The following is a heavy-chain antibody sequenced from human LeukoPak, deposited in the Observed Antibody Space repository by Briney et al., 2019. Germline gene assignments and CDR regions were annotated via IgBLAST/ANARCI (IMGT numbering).Heavy chain of an antibody. D-gene: IGHD3-3*01. CDR3: ARSYYDFWSGYYDY. J-gene: IGHJ4*02. CDR2: ISGSGGST. CDR1: GFTFSDYY. V-gene: IGHV3-23*01. Sequence: GGSLRLSCAASGFTFSDYYMSWLRQAPGKGLEWVSAISGSGGSTYYADSVKGRFTISRDNSKNTLYLQMNSLRAEDTAVYYCARSYYDFWSGYYDYWGQGTLVTVSS.